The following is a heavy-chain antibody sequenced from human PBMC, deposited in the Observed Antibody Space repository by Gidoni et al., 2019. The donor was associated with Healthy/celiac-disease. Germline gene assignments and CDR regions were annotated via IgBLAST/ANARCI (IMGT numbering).Heavy chain of an antibody. CDR3: ARSSDILTPFDY. D-gene: IGHD3-9*01. J-gene: IGHJ4*02. CDR1: GFTFSSYE. Sequence: EVQLVESGGGLVQPGGSLRLPLSASGFTFSSYEMNWVRQAPGPGLAWVSYISSSCSTIYYAYSVKGRFTISRDNAKNSLYLQMNSLRAEDTAVYYCARSSDILTPFDYWGQGTLVTVSS. CDR2: ISSSCSTI. V-gene: IGHV3-48*03.